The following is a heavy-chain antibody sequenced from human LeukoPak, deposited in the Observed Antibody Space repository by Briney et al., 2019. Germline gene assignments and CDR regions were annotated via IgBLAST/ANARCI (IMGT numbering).Heavy chain of an antibody. CDR3: ARERTDTSMDY. CDR1: GGSISSCSYY. Sequence: PSETLSLTCTVSGGSISSCSYYWTWIRQPAGTGLEWIGRIYTSGSTNHNPSLKSRVTISLDTSKNQFSLKLISVTAADTAVYFCARERTDTSMDYWGQGTLVTVSS. D-gene: IGHD5-18*01. V-gene: IGHV4-61*02. CDR2: IYTSGST. J-gene: IGHJ4*02.